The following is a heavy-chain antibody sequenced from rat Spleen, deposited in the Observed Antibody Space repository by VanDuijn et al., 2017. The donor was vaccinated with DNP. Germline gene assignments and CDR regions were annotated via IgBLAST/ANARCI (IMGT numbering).Heavy chain of an antibody. CDR3: ANVGFVY. CDR2: IRASGGST. Sequence: EVQLVESGGGLVQPGRSLKLSCAASGFSFSDYAMAWVRQAPKMGLEWVASIRASGGSTYYRDSVKGRFTISRDNAKSTLYLQMDSLRSEDTATYYCANVGFVYWGQGTLVTVSS. CDR1: GFSFSDYA. V-gene: IGHV5-25*01. J-gene: IGHJ3*01.